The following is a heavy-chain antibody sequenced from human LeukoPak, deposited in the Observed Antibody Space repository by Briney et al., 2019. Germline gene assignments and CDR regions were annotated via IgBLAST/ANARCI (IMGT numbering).Heavy chain of an antibody. CDR2: INPNSGGT. CDR3: ARSGVRGVILLNWFDP. V-gene: IGHV1-2*02. D-gene: IGHD3-10*01. J-gene: IGHJ5*02. CDR1: GYTFTGYY. Sequence: ASVKVSCKASGYTFTGYYMHWVRQAPGQGLEWMGWINPNSGGTNYAQKFQGRVTMTRDTSISTAYMKLSRLRSDDTAVYYCARSGVRGVILLNWFDPWGQGTLVTVSS.